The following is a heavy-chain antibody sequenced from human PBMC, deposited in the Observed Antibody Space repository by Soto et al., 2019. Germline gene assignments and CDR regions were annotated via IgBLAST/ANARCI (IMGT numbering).Heavy chain of an antibody. Sequence: PSETLSLTCTVSGGTLSNYYWSWIQQSPGKGLECIGYIHYSGSTHYDPPRKSRLTISVDTSKIHLSLRLSSVTDADTAVYYCARLSAGYDISIGYYNNGVNVWGQGTTV. CDR2: IHYSGST. D-gene: IGHD3-9*01. J-gene: IGHJ6*02. V-gene: IGHV4-59*01. CDR3: ARLSAGYDISIGYYNNGVNV. CDR1: GGTLSNYY.